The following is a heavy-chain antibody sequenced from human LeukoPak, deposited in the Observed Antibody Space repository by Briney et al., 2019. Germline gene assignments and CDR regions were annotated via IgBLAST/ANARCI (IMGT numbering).Heavy chain of an antibody. V-gene: IGHV3-33*01. CDR1: GFTFSSYA. D-gene: IGHD3-10*01. J-gene: IGHJ4*02. CDR3: AREVFGSGSCPDY. CDR2: VWHDGSNR. Sequence: PGTSLRLSCTAPGFTFSSYAIHWIRQAPGKGLEWVALVWHDGSNRYYSEAVEGRFTISGDNSKNTVYLKINSLRAEDTAVYYCAREVFGSGSCPDYWGQGTRVTVSS.